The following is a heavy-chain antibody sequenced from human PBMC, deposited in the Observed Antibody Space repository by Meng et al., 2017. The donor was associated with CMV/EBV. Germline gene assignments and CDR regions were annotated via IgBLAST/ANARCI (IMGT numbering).Heavy chain of an antibody. J-gene: IGHJ6*02. Sequence: SVKVSCKASGGTFSSYTISWVRQAPGQGLEWMGRIIPILGIANYAQKFQGRVTITADNSTSTAYMELSSLRSEDTAAYYCARNSITIFGVVTNTNYYYYGMDVWGQGTTVTVSS. CDR1: GGTFSSYT. CDR3: ARNSITIFGVVTNTNYYYYGMDV. V-gene: IGHV1-69*02. D-gene: IGHD3-3*01. CDR2: IIPILGIA.